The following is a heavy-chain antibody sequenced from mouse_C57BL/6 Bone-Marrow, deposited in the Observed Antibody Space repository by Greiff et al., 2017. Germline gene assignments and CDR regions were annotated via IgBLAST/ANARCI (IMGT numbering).Heavy chain of an antibody. V-gene: IGHV5-17*01. CDR1: GFTFSDYG. D-gene: IGHD2-3*01. J-gene: IGHJ1*03. CDR2: ISSGSSTI. CDR3: ARKEDDGYPYWYFDV. Sequence: EVHLVESGGGLVKPGGSLKLSCAASGFTFSDYGMHWVRQAPEKGLEWVAYISSGSSTIYYADTVKGRFTISRDNAKNTLFLQMTSLRSEDTAMYYCARKEDDGYPYWYFDVWGTGTTVTVSS.